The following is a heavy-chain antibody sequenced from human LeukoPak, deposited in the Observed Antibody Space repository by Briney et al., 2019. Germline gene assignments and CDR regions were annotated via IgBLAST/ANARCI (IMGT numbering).Heavy chain of an antibody. CDR2: IIPIFGTA. D-gene: IGHD3-16*01. CDR1: GGTFSSYA. J-gene: IGHJ4*02. Sequence: SVKVSCKASGGTFSSYAISWVRQAPGQGLEWMGGIIPIFGTANYAQKFQGRVTITADKSTSTAHMELSSLRSEDTAVYYCAKVRWGSDNALDSWGQGTWSPAPQ. V-gene: IGHV1-69*06. CDR3: AKVRWGSDNALDS.